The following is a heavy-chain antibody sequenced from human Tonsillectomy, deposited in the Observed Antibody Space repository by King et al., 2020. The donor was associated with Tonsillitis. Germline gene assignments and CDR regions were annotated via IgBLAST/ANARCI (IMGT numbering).Heavy chain of an antibody. CDR1: GGSFSGYY. CDR2: INHSGST. J-gene: IGHJ5*02. V-gene: IGHV4-34*01. Sequence: VQLQQWGAGLLKPSATLSLTCAVYGGSFSGYYWSWIRQPPGKGLEWIGEINHSGSTNYNPSLKSRVTVSVDTSKNQFSLKLSSVTAADTAVYYCARGSCSGGSCYRLRNWFDPWGQGTLVTVSS. D-gene: IGHD2-15*01. CDR3: ARGSCSGGSCYRLRNWFDP.